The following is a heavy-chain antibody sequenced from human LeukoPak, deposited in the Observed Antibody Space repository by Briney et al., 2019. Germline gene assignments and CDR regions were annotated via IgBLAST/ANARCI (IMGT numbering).Heavy chain of an antibody. J-gene: IGHJ4*02. Sequence: PSETLSLTCTVSGGSISSFYWSWIRQPPGKGLEWIGYISYSGSTNYNPSLESRVTISVDTSKNQFSLKLSSVTAADTAVYYCARSGSGYSPVDYWGQGTLVTVSS. CDR1: GGSISSFY. CDR3: ARSGSGYSPVDY. V-gene: IGHV4-59*01. D-gene: IGHD3-22*01. CDR2: ISYSGST.